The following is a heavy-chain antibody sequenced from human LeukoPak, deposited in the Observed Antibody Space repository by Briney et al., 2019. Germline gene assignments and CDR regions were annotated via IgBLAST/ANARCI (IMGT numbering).Heavy chain of an antibody. CDR2: IYYSGTT. CDR1: GGYIRSYY. Sequence: SETLSLTCSVSGGYIRSYYWSWIRQPPGKGLEWIGYIYYSGTTNYNPSLKSRVTISVDTSNNQFSLKLNSVTAADTAVYYCAREASYSSTWYDYWGQGTLVTVSS. V-gene: IGHV4-59*01. D-gene: IGHD6-13*01. CDR3: AREASYSSTWYDY. J-gene: IGHJ4*02.